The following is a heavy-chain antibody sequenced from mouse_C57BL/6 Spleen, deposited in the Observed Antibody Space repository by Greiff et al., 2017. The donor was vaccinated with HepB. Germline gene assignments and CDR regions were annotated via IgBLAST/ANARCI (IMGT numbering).Heavy chain of an antibody. D-gene: IGHD4-1*01. Sequence: VQLQQSGAELVRPGASVTLSCKASGYTFTDYEMHWVKQTPVHGLEWIGAIDPETGGTAYNQKFKGKAILTADKSSSTAYLELRSLTSEDSAVYYCTKGTGTGYLDYWGQGTTLTVSS. V-gene: IGHV1-15*01. CDR3: TKGTGTGYLDY. CDR1: GYTFTDYE. J-gene: IGHJ2*01. CDR2: IDPETGGT.